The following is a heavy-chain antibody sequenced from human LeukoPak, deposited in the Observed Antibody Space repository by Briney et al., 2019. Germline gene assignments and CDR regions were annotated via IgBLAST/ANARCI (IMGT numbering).Heavy chain of an antibody. J-gene: IGHJ4*02. D-gene: IGHD6-13*01. Sequence: SETLSLTCTVSGGSISGYYWSWIPQPPGKGLECIGYIHYTGSTNYSPSLKSRVTLSVDTSKNQFSLELTSVTAADTAVYYCARQNPAASGQGLDYWGQGTLVTVSS. CDR1: GGSISGYY. V-gene: IGHV4-59*08. CDR3: ARQNPAASGQGLDY. CDR2: IHYTGST.